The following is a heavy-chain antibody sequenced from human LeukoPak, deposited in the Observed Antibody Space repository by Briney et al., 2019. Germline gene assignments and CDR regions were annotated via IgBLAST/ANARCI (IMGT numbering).Heavy chain of an antibody. CDR2: IYYSGST. CDR3: ARGRYYYDSSGYGYYFDY. D-gene: IGHD3-22*01. V-gene: IGHV4-31*03. Sequence: SETLSLTCTVSGGSISSGGYYWSWIRQHPGKGLEWIGYIYYSGSTYYNPSLKSRVTISVDTSKNQFSLKLSSVTAADTAAYYCARGRYYYDSSGYGYYFDYWGQGTLVTVSS. J-gene: IGHJ4*02. CDR1: GGSISSGGYY.